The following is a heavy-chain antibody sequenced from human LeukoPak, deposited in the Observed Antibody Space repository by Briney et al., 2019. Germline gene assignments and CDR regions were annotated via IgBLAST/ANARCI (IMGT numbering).Heavy chain of an antibody. J-gene: IGHJ1*01. CDR1: GGSFSGYY. V-gene: IGHV4-34*01. CDR3: ARGPSQYSSGWYRPEKYFQH. D-gene: IGHD6-19*01. CDR2: INHSGST. Sequence: SETLSLTCAVYGGSFSGYYWSWIRQPPGKGLEWLGEINHSGSTNYNPSLKSRVTISVDTSKNQFSLKLSSVTAADTAVYYCARGPSQYSSGWYRPEKYFQHWGQGTLVTVSS.